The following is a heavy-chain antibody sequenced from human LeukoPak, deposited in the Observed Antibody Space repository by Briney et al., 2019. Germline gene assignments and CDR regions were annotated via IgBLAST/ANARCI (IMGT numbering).Heavy chain of an antibody. CDR3: SDGGDFDY. CDR1: GFTFSSYA. J-gene: IGHJ4*02. V-gene: IGHV3-30*04. CDR2: ISYDGSNK. D-gene: IGHD3-3*01. Sequence: GGSLRLSCTASGFTFSSYAMHWVRQAPGKGLEWVAAISYDGSNKYYADSVKGRFTISRDNSKNTLYLQMNSMRVEDTAVYYCSDGGDFDYWGQGTLVTVSS.